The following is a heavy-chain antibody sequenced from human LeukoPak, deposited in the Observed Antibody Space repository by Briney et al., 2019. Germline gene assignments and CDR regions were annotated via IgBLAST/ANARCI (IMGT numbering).Heavy chain of an antibody. J-gene: IGHJ4*02. CDR3: ARGVAFLVGATTSVVDY. CDR2: MNPNSGNT. V-gene: IGHV1-8*01. CDR1: GYTFTSYD. D-gene: IGHD1-26*01. Sequence: ASVKVSCKASGYTFTSYDINRVRQATGQGHERMGWMNPNSGNTGYAQKFQGRVTMTRNTSISTAYMELSSLRSEDTAVYYCARGVAFLVGATTSVVDYWGQGTLVTVSS.